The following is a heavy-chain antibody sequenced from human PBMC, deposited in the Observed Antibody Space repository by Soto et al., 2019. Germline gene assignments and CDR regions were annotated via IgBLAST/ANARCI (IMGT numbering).Heavy chain of an antibody. Sequence: QVQLVQSGAEVKKPGASVKVSCKASGYTFTSYDIIWVRQATGQGLEWMGWMNPSTGNTDSAEKFQGRLTMTRNTSISTVYMELISLSFEDTVVYYCARGRIIVAGGFDPWGQGTLVTVSS. CDR3: ARGRIIVAGGFDP. J-gene: IGHJ5*02. V-gene: IGHV1-8*01. CDR2: MNPSTGNT. CDR1: GYTFTSYD. D-gene: IGHD6-19*01.